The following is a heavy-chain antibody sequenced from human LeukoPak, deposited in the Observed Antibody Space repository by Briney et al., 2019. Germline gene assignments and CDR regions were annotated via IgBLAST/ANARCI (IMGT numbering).Heavy chain of an antibody. D-gene: IGHD3-3*01. CDR3: ARHIRDISTYYDLWSGYYRDPPSYGMDV. CDR2: IYYSGST. J-gene: IGHJ6*02. V-gene: IGHV4-59*08. CDR1: GGSISSYY. Sequence: SETLSLTCTVSGGSISSYYWSWIRQPPGKGLEWIGYIYYSGSTNYNPSLKSRVTISVDTSKNQFSLKLSSVPAADTAVYYCARHIRDISTYYDLWSGYYRDPPSYGMDVWGQGTTVTVSS.